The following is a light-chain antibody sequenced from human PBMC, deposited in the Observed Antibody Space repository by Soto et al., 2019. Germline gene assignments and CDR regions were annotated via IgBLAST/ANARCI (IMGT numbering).Light chain of an antibody. V-gene: IGKV1-5*03. CDR1: QSIDTW. J-gene: IGKJ1*01. CDR3: QQYNSYRA. CDR2: KAS. Sequence: GDTVPITCRASQSIDTWLAWHQQKPGRAPKLLISKASALESGVPSRFSGSGSGTDFTLTIRDVQPDDFAIYYCQQYNSYRAFGQGTKVEI.